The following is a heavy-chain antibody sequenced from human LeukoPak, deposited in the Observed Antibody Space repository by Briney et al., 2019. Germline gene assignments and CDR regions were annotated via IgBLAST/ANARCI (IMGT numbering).Heavy chain of an antibody. CDR3: ARLGVIVQTFDI. Sequence: SETLSLTCTVSGGSISSSSYYWGWIRQPPGKGLEWIGSIYYSGSTYYNPSLKSRVTISVDTSKNQFSLKLSSVTAADTAVYYCARLGVIVQTFDIWGQGTMVTVSS. D-gene: IGHD3-22*01. CDR2: IYYSGST. V-gene: IGHV4-39*01. CDR1: GGSISSSSYY. J-gene: IGHJ3*02.